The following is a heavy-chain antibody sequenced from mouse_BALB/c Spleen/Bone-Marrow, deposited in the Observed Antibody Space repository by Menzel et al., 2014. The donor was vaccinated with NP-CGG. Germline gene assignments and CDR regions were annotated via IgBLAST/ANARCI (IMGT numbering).Heavy chain of an antibody. J-gene: IGHJ3*01. Sequence: VQLVESGAELARPGASVKMSCKASGYTFTSYTIHWVKQRPGQGLEWIGYINPSSDYTNYNQKFKDKATSTADKSSSTAYMQLSSLTSEDSAVYYCAREGLRAWFVYWGQGTLVTVSA. CDR2: INPSSDYT. CDR3: AREGLRAWFVY. CDR1: GYTFTSYT. V-gene: IGHV1-4*01. D-gene: IGHD2-4*01.